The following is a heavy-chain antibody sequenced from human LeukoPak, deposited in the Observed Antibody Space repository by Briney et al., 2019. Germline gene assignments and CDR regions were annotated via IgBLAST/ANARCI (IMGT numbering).Heavy chain of an antibody. Sequence: PGGSLRLSCAASGFTFSSYGMHWVRQAPGKGLEWVAFIRYDGSNKYYADSVKGRFTISRDNSKNTLYLQMNSLRAEDTAVYYCAKDQTYYDFWSGSDGGYYYMDVWGKGTTVTVSS. D-gene: IGHD3-3*01. CDR3: AKDQTYYDFWSGSDGGYYYMDV. V-gene: IGHV3-30*02. CDR1: GFTFSSYG. J-gene: IGHJ6*03. CDR2: IRYDGSNK.